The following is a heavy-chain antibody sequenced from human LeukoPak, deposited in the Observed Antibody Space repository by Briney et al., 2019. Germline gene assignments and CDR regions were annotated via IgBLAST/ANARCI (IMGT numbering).Heavy chain of an antibody. CDR3: ARDSRGYSSSWYVGY. Sequence: GASVKVSCKASGYTFTSYAMHWVRQAPGQRLEWMGWISAYNGNTNYAQKLQGRVTMTTDTSTSTAYMELRSLRSDDTAVYYCARDSRGYSSSWYVGYWGQGTLVTVSS. J-gene: IGHJ4*02. D-gene: IGHD6-13*01. V-gene: IGHV1-18*01. CDR1: GYTFTSYA. CDR2: ISAYNGNT.